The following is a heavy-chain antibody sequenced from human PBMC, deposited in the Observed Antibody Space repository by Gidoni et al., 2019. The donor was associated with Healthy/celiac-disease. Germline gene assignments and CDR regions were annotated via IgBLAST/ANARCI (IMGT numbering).Heavy chain of an antibody. CDR3: ARDSSFDYVWGSYRSGMDV. J-gene: IGHJ6*02. V-gene: IGHV4-38-2*02. Sequence: QVQLQESGPGLVKPSETLSLTCAVSGYSISSGYYWGWIRQPPGKGLEWIGSIYHSGSTYYNPSLKSRVTISVDTSKNQFSLKLSSVTAADTAVYYCARDSSFDYVWGSYRSGMDVWGQGTTVTVSS. CDR1: GYSISSGYY. D-gene: IGHD3-16*02. CDR2: IYHSGST.